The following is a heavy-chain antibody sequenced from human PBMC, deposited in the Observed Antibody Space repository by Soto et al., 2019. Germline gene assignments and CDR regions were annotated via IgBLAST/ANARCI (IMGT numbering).Heavy chain of an antibody. V-gene: IGHV3-30-3*01. CDR2: ISYDGSNK. D-gene: IGHD2-15*01. J-gene: IGHJ6*02. Sequence: PGGSLRLSCAASGFTFSSYAMHWVRQAPGKGLEWVAVISYDGSNKYYADSVKGRFTISRDNSKNTLYLQMNSLRAEDTAVYYCAGTQPIVCSGGSCYSDYYGMDVWGQGTTVTVSS. CDR1: GFTFSSYA. CDR3: AGTQPIVCSGGSCYSDYYGMDV.